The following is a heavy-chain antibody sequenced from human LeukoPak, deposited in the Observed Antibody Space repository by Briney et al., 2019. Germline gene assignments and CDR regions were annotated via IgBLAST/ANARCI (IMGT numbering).Heavy chain of an antibody. J-gene: IGHJ4*02. Sequence: PGGSLRLSCAASEFVFSDYYMSWIRQAPGKGLEWVSYISDSGSTIYYAASVKGRFSLSSDNVKSSLYLQMNGLRAEDTAVYYCAREMEGDYGSGTFFDLWGQGNMVTVSS. D-gene: IGHD3-10*01. CDR3: AREMEGDYGSGTFFDL. CDR2: ISDSGSTI. CDR1: EFVFSDYY. V-gene: IGHV3-11*01.